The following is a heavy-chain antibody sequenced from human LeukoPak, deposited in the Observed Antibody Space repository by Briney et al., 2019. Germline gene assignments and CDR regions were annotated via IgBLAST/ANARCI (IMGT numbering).Heavy chain of an antibody. CDR2: INHSGST. Sequence: SETLSLTCAVYGGSFSGYYWSWIRQPPGKGLEWIGEINHSGSTNYNPSLKSRVTISVDTSKNQFSLKLSSVTAADTAVYYCAREPSGSDAFDIWGQGTMVTVSS. V-gene: IGHV4-34*01. J-gene: IGHJ3*02. CDR1: GGSFSGYY. D-gene: IGHD3-10*01. CDR3: AREPSGSDAFDI.